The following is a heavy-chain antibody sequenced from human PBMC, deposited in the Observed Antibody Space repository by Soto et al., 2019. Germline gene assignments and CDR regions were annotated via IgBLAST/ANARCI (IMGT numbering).Heavy chain of an antibody. V-gene: IGHV4-31*11. Sequence: SETLSLTCVVSGGAISGGGHYWHWIRQHAGRGLEYIGYIYHTGSTYYNPSLQSRVTISLDTSGNNFSLNLRSVTAADTAVYFCSRDLSDYIFTGTRPLGFWGQGALVNVSS. J-gene: IGHJ1*01. CDR1: GGAISGGGHY. CDR2: IYHTGST. CDR3: SRDLSDYIFTGTRPLGF. D-gene: IGHD3-9*01.